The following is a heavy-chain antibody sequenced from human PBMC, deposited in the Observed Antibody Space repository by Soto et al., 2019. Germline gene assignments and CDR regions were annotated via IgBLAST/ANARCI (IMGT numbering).Heavy chain of an antibody. CDR1: GYMFSTYD. CDR3: VRVHRYKLNDERWFDP. Sequence: QVQLVQSGAEVKKPGASVKVSCKASGYMFSTYDINWVRQAPGQGLEWMGWLNPNSGNTGYAQKFQGRVTMTRNTSINPAYVELRRLGSDDTTVYYFVRVHRYKLNDERWFDPCGQGSLGTVSS. D-gene: IGHD1-20*01. J-gene: IGHJ5*02. CDR2: LNPNSGNT. V-gene: IGHV1-8*01.